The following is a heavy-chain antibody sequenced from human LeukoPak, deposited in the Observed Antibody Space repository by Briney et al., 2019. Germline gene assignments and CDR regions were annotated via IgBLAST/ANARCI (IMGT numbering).Heavy chain of an antibody. CDR2: IYYSGST. CDR3: ARDHFGSDLNYGMDV. Sequence: SETLSLTCTVSGGSISSSSYYWGWIRQPPGKGLEWIGSIYYSGSTYYNPSLKSRVTISVDTSKNQFSLKLSSVTAADTAVYYCARDHFGSDLNYGMDVWGQGTTVTVSS. J-gene: IGHJ6*02. V-gene: IGHV4-39*02. CDR1: GGSISSSSYY. D-gene: IGHD3-10*01.